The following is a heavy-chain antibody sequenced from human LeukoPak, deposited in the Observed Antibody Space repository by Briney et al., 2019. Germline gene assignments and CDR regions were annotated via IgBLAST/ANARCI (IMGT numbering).Heavy chain of an antibody. Sequence: ASVKVSCKASGYTFTGYYMHWVRQAPGQGLEWMGWINPNSGGTNYAQKFQGRVTMTRDTSISTAYMELSRLRSDDTAVYYCARDGAPYHYDSSGYYSSGVDYWGQGTLVTVSS. CDR2: INPNSGGT. D-gene: IGHD3-22*01. CDR3: ARDGAPYHYDSSGYYSSGVDY. J-gene: IGHJ4*02. CDR1: GYTFTGYY. V-gene: IGHV1-2*02.